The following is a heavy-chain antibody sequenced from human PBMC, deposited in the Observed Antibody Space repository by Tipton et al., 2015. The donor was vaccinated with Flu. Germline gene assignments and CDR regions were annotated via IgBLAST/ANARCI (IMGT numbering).Heavy chain of an antibody. V-gene: IGHV3-48*03. CDR2: ISPSGHAI. J-gene: IGHJ4*02. Sequence: SLRLSCAASGFTFSSYEMNWVRQAPGKGLEWVSHISPSGHAIYYADSVKGRFTISRDNAKSSLYLQMNSLRPDDTAVYYCARTRGGYCSSTSCFADFFDFWGQGTLVTVSS. CDR1: GFTFSSYE. D-gene: IGHD2-2*01. CDR3: ARTRGGYCSSTSCFADFFDF.